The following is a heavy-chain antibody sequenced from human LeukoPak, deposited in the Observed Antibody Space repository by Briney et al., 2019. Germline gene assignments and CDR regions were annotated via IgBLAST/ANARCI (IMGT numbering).Heavy chain of an antibody. CDR3: AKNIEDSSGWYRFDY. V-gene: IGHV3-66*02. Sequence: PGGSLRLSCAASGFIFSTYTMTWVRQTPGKGLEWVSSMDSSGSTYYTDSVKGRFTISRDNSKNTLYLQMNSLRAEDTAVYYCAKNIEDSSGWYRFDYWGQGTLVTVSS. CDR2: MDSSGST. D-gene: IGHD6-19*01. CDR1: GFIFSTYT. J-gene: IGHJ4*02.